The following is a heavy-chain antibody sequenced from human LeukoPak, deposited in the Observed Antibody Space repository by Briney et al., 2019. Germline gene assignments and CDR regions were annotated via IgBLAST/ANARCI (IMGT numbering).Heavy chain of an antibody. CDR1: GFTFSSYA. CDR2: ISYDGSNK. Sequence: GRSLRLSCAAPGFTFSSYAMHWGRQAPGKGLEWVAVISYDGSNKYYADSVKGRFTISRDNSENTLYLQMNSLRAEDTAVYYCARDRYDIFTGSPIYYYGMDVWGQGAAVPVS. J-gene: IGHJ6*02. D-gene: IGHD3-9*01. CDR3: ARDRYDIFTGSPIYYYGMDV. V-gene: IGHV3-30-3*01.